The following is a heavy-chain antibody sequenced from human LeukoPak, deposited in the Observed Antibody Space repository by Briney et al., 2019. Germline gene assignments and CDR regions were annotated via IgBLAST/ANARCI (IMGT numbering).Heavy chain of an antibody. CDR2: ITGSGGDT. Sequence: GGSLRLSCAASGFTFSNYAMSWVRQAPGEGLEWVSAITGSGGDTYHAESVKGRFTVSRDNFKNTLFLQMDSLRAEDTAVYFCAKGSATSRPYYFDYWGQGTLVTVSS. CDR3: AKGSATSRPYYFDY. V-gene: IGHV3-23*01. D-gene: IGHD2-2*01. J-gene: IGHJ4*02. CDR1: GFTFSNYA.